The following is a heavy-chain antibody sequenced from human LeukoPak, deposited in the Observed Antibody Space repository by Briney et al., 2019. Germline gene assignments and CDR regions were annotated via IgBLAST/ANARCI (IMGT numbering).Heavy chain of an antibody. CDR3: ARVEASGYDYGAFDY. Sequence: RPGGSLRLSCAASGFTFSSYSMNWVRQAPGKELQWVANIKQDGSAKYYVDSVKGRFTISRDNAKNSLYLQMNSLRAEDTAVYYCARVEASGYDYGAFDYWGQGTLVTVSS. CDR2: IKQDGSAK. CDR1: GFTFSSYS. J-gene: IGHJ4*02. D-gene: IGHD5-12*01. V-gene: IGHV3-7*01.